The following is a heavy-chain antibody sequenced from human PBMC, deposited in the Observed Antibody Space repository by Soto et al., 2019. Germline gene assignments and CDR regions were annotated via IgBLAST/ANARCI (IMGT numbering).Heavy chain of an antibody. CDR2: INPSGGGT. Sequence: ASVKVSCKASGYTFTSYYMHWVRQAPGQGLEWMGIINPSGGGTSYAQKFQGRVTMTRDTSTSTVYMELSSLRSEDTAVYYCARGHCSGGSCYSDYFDYWGQGTLVTVSS. CDR1: GYTFTSYY. D-gene: IGHD2-15*01. J-gene: IGHJ4*02. V-gene: IGHV1-46*03. CDR3: ARGHCSGGSCYSDYFDY.